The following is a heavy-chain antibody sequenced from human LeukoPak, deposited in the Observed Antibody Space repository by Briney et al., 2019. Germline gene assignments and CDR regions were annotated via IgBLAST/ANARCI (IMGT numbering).Heavy chain of an antibody. D-gene: IGHD1-26*01. V-gene: IGHV4-59*08. CDR1: GGSISTYY. J-gene: IGHJ3*02. CDR2: IYYSGST. Sequence: SETLSLTCTVSGGSISTYYWSWIRQPPGKGLEWIGYIYYSGSTNYNPSHKSRVTISVDTSKNQFSLKLSSVTAADTAVYYCARTVGALYDAFNIWGQGTMVTVSS. CDR3: ARTVGALYDAFNI.